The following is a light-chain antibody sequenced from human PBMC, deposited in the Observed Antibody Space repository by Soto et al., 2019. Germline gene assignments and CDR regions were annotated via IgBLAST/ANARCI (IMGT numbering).Light chain of an antibody. CDR3: QQHGTSPIT. V-gene: IGKV3-20*01. CDR2: DTS. Sequence: EIVLSLSPAALSLSTGERATLSCRASQGVSSYLAWYQQKPGQAPRLLIYDTSSRATGIPDRFSGSGSGTDFTLTISRLEPEDGAGYYCQQHGTSPITSCQLTLPEVK. J-gene: IGKJ5*01. CDR1: QGVSSY.